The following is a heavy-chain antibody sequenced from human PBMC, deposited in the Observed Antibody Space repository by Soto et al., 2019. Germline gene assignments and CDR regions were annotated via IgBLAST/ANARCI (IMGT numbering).Heavy chain of an antibody. CDR2: VFPGGPT. V-gene: IGHV4-4*07. Sequence: QVQLQESGPGLVKPSETLSLICTVSGDPITSYFWTWLRQPAGKELEWIGRVFPGGPTSHNSSLKSRVSMSIDTSKNQFSLTLTSVTAADTAVYYCARTLSGFTYGSRQFYFDYWGQGTLVTVSS. CDR1: GDPITSYF. D-gene: IGHD3-10*01. CDR3: ARTLSGFTYGSRQFYFDY. J-gene: IGHJ4*02.